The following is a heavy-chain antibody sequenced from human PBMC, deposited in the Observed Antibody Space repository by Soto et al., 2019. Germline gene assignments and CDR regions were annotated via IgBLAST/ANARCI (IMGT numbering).Heavy chain of an antibody. CDR1: GFTFSNCA. D-gene: IGHD2-21*01. J-gene: IGHJ4*02. V-gene: IGHV3-23*01. CDR2: INGGGSST. Sequence: EVQLLVSGGGLVQRGGSLRLSCAASGFTFSNCAMGWVRQAPGKGLEWVSAINGGGSSTYYADSVKGRFTISRDNSKNTLFLEMKSLRDEDSAVYYCSKGSASLRPYYFDSWGQGTLVTVSS. CDR3: SKGSASLRPYYFDS.